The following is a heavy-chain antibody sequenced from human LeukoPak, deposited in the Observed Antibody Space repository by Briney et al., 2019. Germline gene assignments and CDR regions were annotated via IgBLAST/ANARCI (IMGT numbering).Heavy chain of an antibody. CDR2: VKSETDGGTT. V-gene: IGHV3-15*01. CDR1: GFTFTNAW. Sequence: PGGSLRLSCAASGFTFTNAWLSWVCQAPGKELEWVGHVKSETDGGTTDYAAPVKGRFTISRDDSKDTLSLQMSSLKIEDTAIYYCTTDEWEWGQGTLVTVSS. D-gene: IGHD1-26*01. CDR3: TTDEWE. J-gene: IGHJ4*02.